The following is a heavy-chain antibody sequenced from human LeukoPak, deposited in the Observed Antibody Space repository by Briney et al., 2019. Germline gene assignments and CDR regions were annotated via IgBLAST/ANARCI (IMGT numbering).Heavy chain of an antibody. CDR2: ITTDSNTV. J-gene: IGHJ4*02. Sequence: GGSLRLSCKATGFTFSSFILIWVRQTPGKGLEWVSSITTDSNTVHYALSVKNRFTISRDDAKQTLYLKMNRLTADDTAVYYCARVAWRVSAGHSNSWRADSWGQGILVTVSS. D-gene: IGHD1-1*01. CDR3: ARVAWRVSAGHSNSWRADS. CDR1: GFTFSSFI. V-gene: IGHV3-21*01.